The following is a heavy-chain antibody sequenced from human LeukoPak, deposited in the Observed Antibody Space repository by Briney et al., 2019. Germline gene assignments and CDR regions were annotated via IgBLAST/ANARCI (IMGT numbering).Heavy chain of an antibody. J-gene: IGHJ4*02. CDR3: AKGYCSGVTCYPSQYFDY. CDR1: AFTFSTSA. Sequence: GRSLRLARAAAAFTFSTSAFTSVRQDPGDGLECLSAISASGGSTYYADSVKGRFTISRDSSKNALYLQMNSLRAEDTAVYYCAKGYCSGVTCYPSQYFDYWGQGILVTVSS. V-gene: IGHV3-23*01. CDR2: ISASGGST. D-gene: IGHD2-15*01.